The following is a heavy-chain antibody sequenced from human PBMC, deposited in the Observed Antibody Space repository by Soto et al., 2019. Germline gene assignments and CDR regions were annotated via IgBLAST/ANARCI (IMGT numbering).Heavy chain of an antibody. CDR1: GFTFSTYS. CDR2: ISSSSGYI. V-gene: IGHV3-21*01. J-gene: IGHJ6*02. Sequence: EVQLVESGGGLVKPGGSLRLSCAASGFTFSTYSMTWVRQAPGKGLEWVSSISSSSGYIYYADSVKGRFTISRDDAKNTLSLQMNSLRAEDTAVYYCARVRSYSYGQGYGMDVWGQGTTVTVSS. D-gene: IGHD5-18*01. CDR3: ARVRSYSYGQGYGMDV.